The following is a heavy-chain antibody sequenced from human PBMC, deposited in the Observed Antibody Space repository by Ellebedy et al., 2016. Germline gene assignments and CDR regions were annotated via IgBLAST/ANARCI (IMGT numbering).Heavy chain of an antibody. Sequence: SETLSLTCTVSGDSVTNYYWSWIRQPPGKGLEWIGYIYYSGSTSYKSSLKSRVTISVDTSKNQFPLNLCSVTAADTAVYYCARVGWSCGGGCYSSFFDYWGQGILVTVSS. CDR2: IYYSGST. J-gene: IGHJ4*02. CDR1: GDSVTNYY. CDR3: ARVGWSCGGGCYSSFFDY. V-gene: IGHV4-59*02. D-gene: IGHD2-21*02.